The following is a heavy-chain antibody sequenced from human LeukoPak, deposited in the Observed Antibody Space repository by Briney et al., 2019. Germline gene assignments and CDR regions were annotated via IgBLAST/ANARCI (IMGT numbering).Heavy chain of an antibody. CDR1: GFTFSSYE. CDR3: ARTIIAAAGMGFDP. CDR2: ISSSGSTI. J-gene: IGHJ5*02. D-gene: IGHD6-13*01. Sequence: GGSLRLSCAASGFTFSSYEMNWVRQAPGKGLEWVSYISSSGSTIYYADPVKGRFTISRDNAKNSLYLQMNSLRAEDTAVYYCARTIIAAAGMGFDPWGQGTLVTVSS. V-gene: IGHV3-48*03.